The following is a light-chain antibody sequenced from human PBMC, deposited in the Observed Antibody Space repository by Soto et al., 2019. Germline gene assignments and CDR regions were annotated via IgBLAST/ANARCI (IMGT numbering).Light chain of an antibody. Sequence: QSALTQPASVSGSPGQSIAISCTGTSSDVGAFNYVSWYQQHPGKAPKFMIFDVSSRPSGVSDRFSGSKSGNTASLTISGLATEDKADYYCASYTTSSTYVFGSGTKLTVL. CDR1: SSDVGAFNY. CDR2: DVS. V-gene: IGLV2-14*03. J-gene: IGLJ1*01. CDR3: ASYTTSSTYV.